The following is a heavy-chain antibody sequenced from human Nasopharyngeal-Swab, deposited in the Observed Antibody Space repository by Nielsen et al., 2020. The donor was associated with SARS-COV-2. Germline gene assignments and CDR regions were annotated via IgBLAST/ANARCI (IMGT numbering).Heavy chain of an antibody. J-gene: IGHJ4*02. V-gene: IGHV3-23*01. D-gene: IGHD4-17*01. Sequence: GESLKISCAASGFTFSNYAMSWVRQAPGKGLEWVSSITSSGDRTSNADSAKGRFTISRDNSKNTLYLQMNSLRAEDTAVYYCARGGVTTDYWGQGTLVTVSS. CDR3: ARGGVTTDY. CDR1: GFTFSNYA. CDR2: ITSSGDRT.